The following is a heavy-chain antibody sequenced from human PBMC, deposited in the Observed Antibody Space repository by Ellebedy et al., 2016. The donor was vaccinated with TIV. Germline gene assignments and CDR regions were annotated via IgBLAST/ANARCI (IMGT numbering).Heavy chain of an antibody. V-gene: IGHV3-7*01. CDR1: GFSFRSYW. CDR3: ARRGSYGDYAVQINSWLDT. J-gene: IGHJ5*02. CDR2: IYQDGSEK. Sequence: PGGSLRLSCVASGFSFRSYWMSWVRQAPGKGLEWVANIYQDGSEKYYVDSVKGRFTISRDNADNSLFLQMNSLRAEDTAVYYCARRGSYGDYAVQINSWLDTWGRGTLVAVSS. D-gene: IGHD4-17*01.